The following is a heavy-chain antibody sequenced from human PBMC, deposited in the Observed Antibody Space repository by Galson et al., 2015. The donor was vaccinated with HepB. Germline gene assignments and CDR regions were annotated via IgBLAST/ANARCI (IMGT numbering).Heavy chain of an antibody. CDR2: VNPSNGRT. Sequence: SVKVSCKASGYTFISYYLHWVRQAPGQGLEWMGSVNPSNGRTNYAQKFLDRVTMTRDTSTSTVYMQLINLRSDDTAVYYCARVSVIGVAVREFADWGQGTLVTVSS. V-gene: IGHV1-46*01. J-gene: IGHJ4*02. D-gene: IGHD3-3*01. CDR1: GYTFISYY. CDR3: ARVSVIGVAVREFAD.